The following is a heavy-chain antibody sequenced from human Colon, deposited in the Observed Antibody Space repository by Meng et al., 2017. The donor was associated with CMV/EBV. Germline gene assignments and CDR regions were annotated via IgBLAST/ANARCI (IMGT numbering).Heavy chain of an antibody. J-gene: IGHJ6*02. CDR3: AKDLAVPAADYYYYYGMDV. V-gene: IGHV3-7*01. CDR2: IKEDGTGQ. CDR1: GFTFTTFW. D-gene: IGHD2-2*01. Sequence: GESLKISCAASGFTFTTFWMTWVRQAPGKGLEWVANIKEDGTGQWYVDSVKGRFTISRDDAKKSVYLQMNSLRAEDTAVYYCAKDLAVPAADYYYYYGMDVWGQGTTVTVSS.